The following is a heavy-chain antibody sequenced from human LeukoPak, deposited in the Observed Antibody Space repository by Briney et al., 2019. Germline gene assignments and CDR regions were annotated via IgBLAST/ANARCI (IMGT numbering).Heavy chain of an antibody. CDR2: IYYNGST. D-gene: IGHD3-22*01. CDR1: GGSINNYF. J-gene: IGHJ4*02. Sequence: SETLSLTRTVSGGSINNYFWSWIRQPPGEGLEWIGYIYYNGSTNYNPSLKSRVTISVDTSKNQFSLRMNSVTAADTAVYYCAREGSDTSGYIDYWGQGTLLTVSS. V-gene: IGHV4-59*01. CDR3: AREGSDTSGYIDY.